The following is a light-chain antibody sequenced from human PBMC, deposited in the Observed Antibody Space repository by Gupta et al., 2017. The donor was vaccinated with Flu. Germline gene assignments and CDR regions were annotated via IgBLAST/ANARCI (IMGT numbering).Light chain of an antibody. CDR3: AAWDDSLNGRV. CDR1: SSNIGSNI. J-gene: IGLJ3*02. Sequence: QSLLTQPPSASGTPGQRVTISCSGSSSNIGSNIVNWYQQFPGKAPKLLIYNNDHRPSGVPDRFSGSKSGTSASLAISGLQSEDEADYYCAAWDDSLNGRVFGGGTKVTVL. V-gene: IGLV1-44*01. CDR2: NND.